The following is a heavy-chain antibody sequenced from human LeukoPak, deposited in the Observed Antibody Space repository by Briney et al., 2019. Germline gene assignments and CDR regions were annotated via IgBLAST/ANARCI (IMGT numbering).Heavy chain of an antibody. CDR2: ISSIGGTT. Sequence: PGGSLRLSCSASGFTFSSYAMHWVRQAPGKGLEYVSAISSIGGTTYYADSVKDSFTISRDNSKNTLYLQMSSLRAEDTAVYYCVNHWNLVGATSDYWGQGTLVTVSS. CDR1: GFTFSSYA. D-gene: IGHD1-26*01. V-gene: IGHV3-64D*06. J-gene: IGHJ4*02. CDR3: VNHWNLVGATSDY.